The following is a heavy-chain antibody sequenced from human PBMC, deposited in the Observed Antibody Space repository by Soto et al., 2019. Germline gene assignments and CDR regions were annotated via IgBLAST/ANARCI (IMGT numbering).Heavy chain of an antibody. CDR3: ATVGDGYTFDY. V-gene: IGHV1-24*01. D-gene: IGHD5-12*01. Sequence: GASVEVSCKVSGYTLTEFSLHWGRQAPGKGLEWMGGFDPEDGETIYAQKFQGRVIMTEGTSTDTAYMELSSLRSEDTAVYYCATVGDGYTFDYWGQGTLVTVSS. CDR1: GYTLTEFS. J-gene: IGHJ4*02. CDR2: FDPEDGET.